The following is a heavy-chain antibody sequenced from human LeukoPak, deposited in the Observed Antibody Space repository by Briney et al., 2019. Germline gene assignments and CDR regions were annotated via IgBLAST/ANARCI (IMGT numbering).Heavy chain of an antibody. CDR1: GFTFSSYW. J-gene: IGHJ4*02. D-gene: IGHD3-22*01. CDR3: ARLNPITMILG. Sequence: GGSLRLFCAASGFTFSSYWMSWVRQAPGKGLEWVANIKQDGSEKYYVDSVKGRFTISRDNAKNSLYPQMNSLRAEDTAVYYCARLNPITMILGWGQGTLVTVSS. V-gene: IGHV3-7*01. CDR2: IKQDGSEK.